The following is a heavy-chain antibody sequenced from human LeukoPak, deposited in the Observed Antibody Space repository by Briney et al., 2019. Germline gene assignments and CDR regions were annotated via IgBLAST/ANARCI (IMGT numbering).Heavy chain of an antibody. CDR1: GGTFSGYA. V-gene: IGHV1-69*13. CDR3: ARELPVYDILTGYYAYPDY. CDR2: IIPIFGTA. J-gene: IGHJ4*02. D-gene: IGHD3-9*01. Sequence: SVKVSCKASGGTFSGYAISWVRQAPGQGLEWMGGIIPIFGTANYAQKFQGRVTITADESTSTAYMELRSLRSDDTAVYYCARELPVYDILTGYYAYPDYWGQGTLVTVSS.